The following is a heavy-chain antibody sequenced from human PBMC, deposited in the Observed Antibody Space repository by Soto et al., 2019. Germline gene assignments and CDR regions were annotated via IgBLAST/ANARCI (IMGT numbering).Heavy chain of an antibody. CDR3: AREDGYCSGGSCHSGGWLEP. J-gene: IGHJ5*02. Sequence: QVPLVQSGVEVKKPGASVKVSCKTSGYTFTTYGVSWVRQAPGQGLEWMGWISPHNGNTNYAQRFQGRVILTTDTSTNTAYMELMSLGPDDTALYYCAREDGYCSGGSCHSGGWLEPWGQGTLVTVSS. CDR1: GYTFTTYG. V-gene: IGHV1-18*01. CDR2: ISPHNGNT. D-gene: IGHD2-15*01.